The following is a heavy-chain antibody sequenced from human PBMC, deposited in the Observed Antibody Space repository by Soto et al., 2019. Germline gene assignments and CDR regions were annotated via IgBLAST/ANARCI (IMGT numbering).Heavy chain of an antibody. CDR2: IKQDGSEK. CDR1: GFTFSSYW. D-gene: IGHD3-3*01. J-gene: IGHJ6*03. CDR3: ARDFPGITIFGVAVDPLFYYYYMDV. Sequence: GGSLRLSCAASGFTFSSYWMSWVRQAPGKGLEWVANIKQDGSEKYYVDSVKGRFTISRDNAKNSLYLQMNSLRAEDTAVYYCARDFPGITIFGVAVDPLFYYYYMDVWGKGTTVTVSS. V-gene: IGHV3-7*01.